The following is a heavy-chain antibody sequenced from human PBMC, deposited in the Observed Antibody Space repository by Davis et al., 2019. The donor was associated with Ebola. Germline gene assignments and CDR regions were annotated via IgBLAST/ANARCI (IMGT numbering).Heavy chain of an antibody. D-gene: IGHD1-14*01. CDR2: IVVGSGNT. CDR3: AASAGTVGKFDY. CDR1: GFTFTSSA. J-gene: IGHJ4*02. Sequence: AASVKVSCKASGFTFTSSAIQWVRQARGQRLEWIGWIVVGSGNTNYAQKFQGRGTITRDMSTSTSYVDLTNLRSEDTAVYYCAASAGTVGKFDYWGQGTLVTVSS. V-gene: IGHV1-58*02.